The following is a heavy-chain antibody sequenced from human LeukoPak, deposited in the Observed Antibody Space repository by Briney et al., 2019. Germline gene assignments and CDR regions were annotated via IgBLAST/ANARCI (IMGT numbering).Heavy chain of an antibody. CDR3: ARERRDGYNLDY. D-gene: IGHD5-24*01. J-gene: IGHJ4*02. V-gene: IGHV3-74*01. CDR1: GFTFSSYW. Sequence: PVGSLRLSCTASGFTFSSYWMHWVRQAPGKGLVWVSRINTDGSDTSYADSVKGRFTVSRDNAKNTLYLQMNSLRAEDTAVYYCARERRDGYNLDYWGQGTLVTVSS. CDR2: INTDGSDT.